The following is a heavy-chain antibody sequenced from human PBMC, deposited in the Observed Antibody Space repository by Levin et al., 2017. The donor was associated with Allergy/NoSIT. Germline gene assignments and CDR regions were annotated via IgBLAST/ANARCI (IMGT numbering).Heavy chain of an antibody. J-gene: IGHJ6*03. CDR3: AKEGGDIVVVPAARGGYYYYYMDV. V-gene: IGHV3-30*18. CDR2: ISYDGSNK. CDR1: GFTFSSYG. Sequence: GGSLRLSCAASGFTFSSYGMHWVRQAPGKGLEWVAVISYDGSNKYYADSVKGRFTISRDNSKNTLYLQMNSLRAEDTAVYYCAKEGGDIVVVPAARGGYYYYYMDVWGKGTTVTVSS. D-gene: IGHD2-2*01.